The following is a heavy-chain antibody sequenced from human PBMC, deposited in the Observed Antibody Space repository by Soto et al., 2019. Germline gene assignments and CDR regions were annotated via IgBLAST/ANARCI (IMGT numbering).Heavy chain of an antibody. J-gene: IGHJ4*02. CDR2: ISGSGGST. CDR1: GFTFSSYA. Sequence: GGSLRLSCAASGFTFSSYAMSWVRQAPGKGLEWVSAISGSGGSTYYADSVKGRFTISRDNSKNTLYLQMNSLRAEDTAVYYCAKDRYFLVGATGVLDYWGQGTLVTVSS. CDR3: AKDRYFLVGATGVLDY. V-gene: IGHV3-23*01. D-gene: IGHD1-26*01.